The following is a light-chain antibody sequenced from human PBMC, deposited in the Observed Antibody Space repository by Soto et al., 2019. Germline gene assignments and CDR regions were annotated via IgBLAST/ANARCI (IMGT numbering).Light chain of an antibody. Sequence: EIVMTQSPATLSVSPGERATLSCRASQSISSNLAWYQQKPGRAPRLLIYGASTRATGIPATFSGSGSGTEFTLTISSLQSEDFAVYYCQQYNNWPFTFGPGTKVAIK. CDR2: GAS. CDR1: QSISSN. V-gene: IGKV3-15*01. CDR3: QQYNNWPFT. J-gene: IGKJ3*01.